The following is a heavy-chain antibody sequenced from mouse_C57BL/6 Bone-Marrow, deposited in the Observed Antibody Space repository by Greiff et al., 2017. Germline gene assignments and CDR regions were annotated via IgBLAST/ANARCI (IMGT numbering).Heavy chain of an antibody. V-gene: IGHV5-6*01. CDR1: GFTFSSSG. CDR3: ARQPCSFDY. CDR2: ISTGGSYT. J-gene: IGHJ2*01. Sequence: EVQVVESGGDLVKPGGSLKLSCAASGFTFSSSGMSWVRQTPDKRLEWVATISTGGSYTYYPDSVKGRCTISIDNAKNTLYLQMSSLKSEDTAMYYCARQPCSFDYWGQGTTLTVSS.